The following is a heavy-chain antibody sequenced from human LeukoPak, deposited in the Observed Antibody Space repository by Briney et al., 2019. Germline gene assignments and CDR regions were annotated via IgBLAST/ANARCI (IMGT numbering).Heavy chain of an antibody. D-gene: IGHD1-26*01. CDR2: ISGSGGST. CDR3: AKDQKWELLQYFDY. J-gene: IGHJ4*02. V-gene: IGHV3-23*01. CDR1: GFTFSSYA. Sequence: GGSLRLSCAASGFTFSSYAMSWVRRAPGKGLEWVSAISGSGGSTYYADSVKGRFTISRDNSKNTLYLQMNSLRAEDTAVYYCAKDQKWELLQYFDYWGQGTLVTVSS.